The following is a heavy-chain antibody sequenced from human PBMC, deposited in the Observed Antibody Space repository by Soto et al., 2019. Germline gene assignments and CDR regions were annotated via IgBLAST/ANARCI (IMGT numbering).Heavy chain of an antibody. CDR2: ISYDGSDK. D-gene: IGHD3-22*01. CDR3: ARRSWDSYYAIDV. V-gene: IGHV3-30*09. Sequence: VQLVESGGGEVQPGRSLRLSCAASGFTYTDFALHWVRQAPGKGLEWLAIISYDGSDKYYADSVKGRFAISRDNPKNTLYLEMNSLRPEDTAVYFCARRSWDSYYAIDVWGQGTTVTVFS. J-gene: IGHJ6*02. CDR1: GFTYTDFA.